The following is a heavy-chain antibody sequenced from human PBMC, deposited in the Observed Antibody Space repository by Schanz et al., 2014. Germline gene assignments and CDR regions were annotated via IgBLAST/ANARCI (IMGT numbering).Heavy chain of an antibody. CDR3: TRSYYDFSWGSYRFRAFDI. CDR2: TNGDGTNA. V-gene: IGHV3-74*01. D-gene: IGHD3-16*02. Sequence: EVKLVESGGGAVRPGGSLRLSCAASGFTLSSYWMHWVRQVPGKGLEWVSCTNGDGTNAKYADSVKGRFTISRDNAKKTLSLQVISLRAEDTAIYFCTRSYYDFSWGSYRFRAFDIWGQGTTVIVSS. J-gene: IGHJ3*02. CDR1: GFTLSSYW.